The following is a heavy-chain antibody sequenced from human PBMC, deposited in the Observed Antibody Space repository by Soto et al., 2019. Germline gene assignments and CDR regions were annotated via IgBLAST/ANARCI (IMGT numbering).Heavy chain of an antibody. Sequence: SETLSLTCAVSGDSISSNTWWSWVRQPPGQGLEWIGDISRSGNTNYKASLKSRVTISIDKSKNQFSLKLTSVTAADTAVYYCARGCSGGSCYPLMDIWGKGPRSPSPQ. D-gene: IGHD2-15*01. J-gene: IGHJ6*04. V-gene: IGHV4-4*02. CDR3: ARGCSGGSCYPLMDI. CDR1: GDSISSNTW. CDR2: ISRSGNT.